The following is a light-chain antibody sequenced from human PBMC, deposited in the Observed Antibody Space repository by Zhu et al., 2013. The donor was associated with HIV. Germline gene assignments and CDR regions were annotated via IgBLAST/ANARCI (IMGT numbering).Light chain of an antibody. CDR3: ATWDDSLSGWV. V-gene: IGLV2-14*01. CDR2: EVI. CDR1: SSDVGGYNY. J-gene: IGLJ3*02. Sequence: QSALTQPASVSGSPGQSITVSCTGTSSDVGGYNYVSWYQQHPGKAPKLMISEVIKRPSGVSHRFSGSKSGTSASLAISGLRSEDEADYYCATWDDSLSGWVFGGGTKLTVL.